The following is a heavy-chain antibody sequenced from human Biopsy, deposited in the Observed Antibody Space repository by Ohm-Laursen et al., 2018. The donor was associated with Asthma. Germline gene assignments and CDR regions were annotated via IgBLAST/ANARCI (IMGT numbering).Heavy chain of an antibody. Sequence: SLRLSCAASGFMFRSFGMHWVRQAPGKGLEWVAVISYDGNHKFYEDSVKGRFAISRDNSKNTLYLQMNSLRTEDTAVYYCAKRRGYSGHDNDYWGQGTLVIASS. CDR3: AKRRGYSGHDNDY. CDR2: ISYDGNHK. CDR1: GFMFRSFG. V-gene: IGHV3-30*18. D-gene: IGHD5-12*01. J-gene: IGHJ4*02.